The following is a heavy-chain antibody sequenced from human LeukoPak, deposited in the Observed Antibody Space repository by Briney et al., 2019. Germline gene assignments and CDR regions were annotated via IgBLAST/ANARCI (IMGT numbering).Heavy chain of an antibody. Sequence: SETLSLTCTVSGGSISSSSYYWGWIRQPPGKGLEWIGSIYYSGSTYYNPSLKSRVTISVDTSKNQFSLKLSSVAAADTAVYYCARDYGSWSFIDPWGQRTLVTVSS. D-gene: IGHD6-13*01. CDR3: ARDYGSWSFIDP. V-gene: IGHV4-39*07. J-gene: IGHJ5*02. CDR2: IYYSGST. CDR1: GGSISSSSYY.